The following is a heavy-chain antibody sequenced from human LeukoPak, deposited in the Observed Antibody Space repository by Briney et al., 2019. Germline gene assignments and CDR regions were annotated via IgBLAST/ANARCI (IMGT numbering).Heavy chain of an antibody. J-gene: IGHJ4*02. CDR1: GGSFIGYY. D-gene: IGHD3-10*01. Sequence: SETLSLTCAVYGGSFIGYYWSWIRQPPGKGLEWIGEINHSGSTNYNPSLKSRVTISVDQSKNQFSLKVTSVTAADTAVYFCARVVTVRGGFDSWGRGNLVTVSS. V-gene: IGHV4-34*01. CDR3: ARVVTVRGGFDS. CDR2: INHSGST.